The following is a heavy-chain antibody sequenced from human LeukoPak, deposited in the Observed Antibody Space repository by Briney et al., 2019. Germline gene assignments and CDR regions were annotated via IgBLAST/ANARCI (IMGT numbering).Heavy chain of an antibody. Sequence: ASVKVSCKASGYTFTGYYMPWVRQAPGQGLEWMGWINPNSGGTNYAQKFQGRVTMTRDTSISTAYMELSRLRSDDTAVYYCARDYCSGGSCSDYWGQGTLVTVSS. D-gene: IGHD2-15*01. J-gene: IGHJ4*02. CDR1: GYTFTGYY. CDR3: ARDYCSGGSCSDY. CDR2: INPNSGGT. V-gene: IGHV1-2*02.